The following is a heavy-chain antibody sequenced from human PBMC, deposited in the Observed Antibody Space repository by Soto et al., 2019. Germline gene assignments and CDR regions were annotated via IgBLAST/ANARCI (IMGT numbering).Heavy chain of an antibody. V-gene: IGHV3-74*01. CDR3: ARGALGSYYNDC. CDR1: GFTFTSYW. D-gene: IGHD3-10*01. J-gene: IGHJ5*01. CDR2: IKGDGISI. Sequence: EVQLEESGGVLVQSGGSLRLSCAASGFTFTSYWIHWVRQAPGKGLVWVSRIKGDGISINYADSVKGRFTISRDNARDTVFLQMNDLRAEDTAVYYCARGALGSYYNDCWGHGTLVTVSS.